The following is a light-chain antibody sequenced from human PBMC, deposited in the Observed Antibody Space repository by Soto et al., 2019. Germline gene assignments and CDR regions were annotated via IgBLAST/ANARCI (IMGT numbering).Light chain of an antibody. CDR1: QSVSSSY. Sequence: EIVLTQSPATLSLSPGERATLSCGAIQSVSSSYLAWYQQKPGQAPRLLIHGATTRATGIPARFSGSGSGTEFTLTISSLQSEDFAVYYCQQYNNWPPVTFGQGTKVDIK. CDR2: GAT. J-gene: IGKJ1*01. V-gene: IGKV3-15*01. CDR3: QQYNNWPPVT.